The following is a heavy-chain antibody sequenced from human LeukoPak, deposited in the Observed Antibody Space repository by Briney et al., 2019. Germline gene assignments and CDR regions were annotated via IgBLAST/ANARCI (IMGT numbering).Heavy chain of an antibody. V-gene: IGHV3-7*01. J-gene: IGHJ4*02. CDR2: MKEDGSEK. Sequence: PGGSLRLSCAASGFTFSSYWMTWVRQAPGKGLEWVANMKEDGSEKYSVDSVKGRFTISRDNAKNSLYLQMNSLRAEDTAVYYCAKVLLRTMVRGVTPFDYWGQGTLVTVSS. CDR3: AKVLLRTMVRGVTPFDY. D-gene: IGHD3-10*01. CDR1: GFTFSSYW.